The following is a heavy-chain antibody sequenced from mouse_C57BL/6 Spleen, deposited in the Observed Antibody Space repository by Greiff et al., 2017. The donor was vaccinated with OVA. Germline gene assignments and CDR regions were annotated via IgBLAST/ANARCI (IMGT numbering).Heavy chain of an antibody. D-gene: IGHD2-5*01. CDR1: GFTFSSYA. CDR2: ISDGGSYT. Sequence: EVHLVESGGGLVKPGGSLKLSCAASGFTFSSYAMSWVNQTPEKRLEWVATISDGGSYTYYPDNVKGRFTISRDNAKNNRYQQMSHLKSEDTAMYYCARAYYSKTYAMDYWGQGTSVTVSS. V-gene: IGHV5-4*01. J-gene: IGHJ4*01. CDR3: ARAYYSKTYAMDY.